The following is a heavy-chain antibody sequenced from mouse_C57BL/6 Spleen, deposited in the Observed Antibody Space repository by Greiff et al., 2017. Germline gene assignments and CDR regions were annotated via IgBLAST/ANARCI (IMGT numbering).Heavy chain of an antibody. Sequence: QVQLQQSGPGLVQPSQSLSITCTVSGFSLTSYGVHWVRQSPGKGLEWLGVIWSGGSTDYNAAFISRLSISKDNSKSQVFFKMNSLQADDTAIYYCARRTAITTVVATGDYAMDYWGQGTSVTVSS. D-gene: IGHD1-1*01. J-gene: IGHJ4*01. V-gene: IGHV2-2*01. CDR3: ARRTAITTVVATGDYAMDY. CDR1: GFSLTSYG. CDR2: IWSGGST.